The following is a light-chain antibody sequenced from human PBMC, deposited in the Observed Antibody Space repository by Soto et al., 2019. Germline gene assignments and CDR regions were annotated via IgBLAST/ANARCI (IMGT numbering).Light chain of an antibody. CDR2: GNS. J-gene: IGLJ1*01. CDR1: SSNIGAGYD. Sequence: QSVLTQPPSVSGAPGQRVTISCTGSSSNIGAGYDVHWYQQLPGTAPKLLIYGNSNRPSGVPDRFSGSKSGTSASLAITGLQAEDEADYYCQSYDSSLLFGTGTKLTVL. V-gene: IGLV1-40*01. CDR3: QSYDSSLL.